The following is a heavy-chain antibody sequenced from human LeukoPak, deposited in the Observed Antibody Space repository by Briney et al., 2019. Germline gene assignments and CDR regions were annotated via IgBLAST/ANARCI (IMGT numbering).Heavy chain of an antibody. V-gene: IGHV1-18*01. Sequence: GASVKVSCKASGYTFANFGITWVRQAPGQVLEWMGWISVYNGNTNYAQNLQGRVTLTTDTSTSTAYMELRSLRSDDTALYYCARKCSSSSCYMVHWGQGTLVTVSS. J-gene: IGHJ4*02. D-gene: IGHD2-2*02. CDR1: GYTFANFG. CDR3: ARKCSSSSCYMVH. CDR2: ISVYNGNT.